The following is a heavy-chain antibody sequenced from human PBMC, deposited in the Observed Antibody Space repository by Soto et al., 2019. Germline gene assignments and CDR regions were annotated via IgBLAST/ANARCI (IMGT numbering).Heavy chain of an antibody. CDR2: INHSGST. CDR3: ARVVDSSGWYGVYDY. CDR1: GGSFSGYY. V-gene: IGHV4-34*01. J-gene: IGHJ4*02. Sequence: SETLSLTCAVYGGSFSGYYWSWIRQPPGKGLEWIGEINHSGSTNYNPSLKSRVTISVDTSKNQFSLKPSSVTAADTAVYYCARVVDSSGWYGVYDYWGQGTLVTVSS. D-gene: IGHD6-19*01.